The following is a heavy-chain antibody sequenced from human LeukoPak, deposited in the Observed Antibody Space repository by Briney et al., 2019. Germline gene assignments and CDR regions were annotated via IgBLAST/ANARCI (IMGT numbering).Heavy chain of an antibody. CDR2: ISSSSSYI. CDR3: ARDRIQLWLNHFDY. V-gene: IGHV3-21*01. CDR1: GFTFSSYS. D-gene: IGHD5-18*01. Sequence: GGSLRLSCAASGFTFSSYSMNWVRQAPGKGLEWVSSISSSSSYIYYADSVKGRFTISRDNAKNSLYPQMNSLRAEDTAVYYCARDRIQLWLNHFDYWGQGTLVTVSS. J-gene: IGHJ4*02.